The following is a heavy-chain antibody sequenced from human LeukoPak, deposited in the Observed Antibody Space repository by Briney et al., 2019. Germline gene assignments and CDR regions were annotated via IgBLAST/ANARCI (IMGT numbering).Heavy chain of an antibody. CDR2: ITGAGGYK. CDR1: GFTFSDYS. J-gene: IGHJ6*03. D-gene: IGHD2-2*01. Sequence: PGGSLRLSCGASGFTFSDYSMNWVRQAPGKGLAWVAPITGAGGYKYYADSVKGRFTISRDNAQNSLFLQMNSLRAEDTAVYFCATSGGFVLPNAITGNWYMDVWGRGTSVTVSS. V-gene: IGHV3-21*01. CDR3: ATSGGFVLPNAITGNWYMDV.